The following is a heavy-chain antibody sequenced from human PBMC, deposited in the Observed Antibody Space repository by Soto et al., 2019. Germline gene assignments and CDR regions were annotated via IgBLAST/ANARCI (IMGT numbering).Heavy chain of an antibody. Sequence: ASVKVSCKASGYTFTGYYMHWVRQAPGQGLEWMGWINPNSGGTNYAQKFQGWVTMTRGKSTSTAYMELSRLRSDDTAVYYCARDSRSSIAAHRVPPTRDYYYYYYMDVWGKGTTVTVSS. V-gene: IGHV1-2*04. J-gene: IGHJ6*03. CDR1: GYTFTGYY. CDR2: INPNSGGT. D-gene: IGHD6-6*01. CDR3: ARDSRSSIAAHRVPPTRDYYYYYYMDV.